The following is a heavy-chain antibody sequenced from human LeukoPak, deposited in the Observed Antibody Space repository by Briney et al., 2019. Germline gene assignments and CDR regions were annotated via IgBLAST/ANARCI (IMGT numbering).Heavy chain of an antibody. V-gene: IGHV4-39*07. Sequence: KSSETLSLTCTVSGGSISSSSYYWGWIRQPPGKGLEWIGEINHSGSTNYNPSLKSRVTISVDTSKNQFSLKLSSVTAADTAVYYCARGRLRSPAFDIWGQGTMVTVSS. CDR1: GGSISSSSYY. CDR3: ARGRLRSPAFDI. J-gene: IGHJ3*02. CDR2: INHSGST.